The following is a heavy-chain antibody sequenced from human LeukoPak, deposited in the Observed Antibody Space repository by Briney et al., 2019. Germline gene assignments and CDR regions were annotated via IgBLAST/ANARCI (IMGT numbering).Heavy chain of an antibody. CDR3: GAKDTAMGSNYDY. D-gene: IGHD5-18*01. CDR1: GFTFSSYA. CDR2: VSGSGGST. Sequence: GGSLRLSCAASGFTFSSYAMSWVRQAPGKGLEWVSAVSGSGGSTYYADSVKGRFTISRDNSKNTLYLQMNSLRAEDTAVYYCGAKDTAMGSNYDYWGQGTLVTVSS. V-gene: IGHV3-23*01. J-gene: IGHJ4*02.